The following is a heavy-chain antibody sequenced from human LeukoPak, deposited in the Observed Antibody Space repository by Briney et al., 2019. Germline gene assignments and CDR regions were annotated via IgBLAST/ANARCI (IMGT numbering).Heavy chain of an antibody. V-gene: IGHV3-7*01. Sequence: GSLRLSCAASGFTFSSYWMSWVRQAPGKGLEWVANIKQDGSEKYYVDSVKGRFTISRDNAKNSLYLQMNSLRAEDTAVYYCARDSGSYYYSSGTDVWGQGTTVTVSS. J-gene: IGHJ6*02. CDR3: ARDSGSYYYSSGTDV. CDR1: GFTFSSYW. CDR2: IKQDGSEK. D-gene: IGHD1-26*01.